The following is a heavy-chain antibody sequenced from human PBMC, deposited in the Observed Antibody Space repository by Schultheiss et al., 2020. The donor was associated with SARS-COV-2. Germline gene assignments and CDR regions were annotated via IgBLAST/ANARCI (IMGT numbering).Heavy chain of an antibody. CDR3: ARSLNSGSYYGHDAFDI. J-gene: IGHJ3*02. D-gene: IGHD1-26*01. Sequence: GGSLRLSCAASGFTFSSYGMHWVRQAPGKGLEWVSYISSSGSTIYYADSVKGRFTISRDNAKNSLYLQMNSLRAEDTAVYYCARSLNSGSYYGHDAFDIWGQGTMVTVSS. V-gene: IGHV3-48*04. CDR1: GFTFSSYG. CDR2: ISSSGSTI.